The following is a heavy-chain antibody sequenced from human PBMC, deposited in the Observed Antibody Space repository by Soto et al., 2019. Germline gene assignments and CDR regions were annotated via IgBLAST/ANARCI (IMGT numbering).Heavy chain of an antibody. CDR1: GYSFTSYW. Sequence: GESLKISCKGSGYSFTSYWIGWVRQMPGKGLEWMGIIYPGDSDTRYSPSFQGQVTISADKSIGTAYLQWSSLKASDTAMYYCARHEQKRYCYDASGYSYLYGMVDGGPATTVTVSS. V-gene: IGHV5-51*01. J-gene: IGHJ6*02. CDR2: IYPGDSDT. D-gene: IGHD3-22*01. CDR3: ARHEQKRYCYDASGYSYLYGMVD.